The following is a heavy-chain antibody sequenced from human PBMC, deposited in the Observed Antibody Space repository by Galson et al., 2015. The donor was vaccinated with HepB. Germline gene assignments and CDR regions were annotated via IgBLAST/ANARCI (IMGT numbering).Heavy chain of an antibody. CDR2: FDPEDGET. Sequence: SVKVSCKVSGYTLTELSMHWVRQAPGKGLEWMGGFDPEDGETIYAQKFQGRVTMTEDTSTDTAYMELSSLRSEDTAVYYCATDRFRYDAFDIWGQGTMVTVSS. CDR3: ATDRFRYDAFDI. CDR1: GYTLTELS. D-gene: IGHD3-3*01. V-gene: IGHV1-24*01. J-gene: IGHJ3*02.